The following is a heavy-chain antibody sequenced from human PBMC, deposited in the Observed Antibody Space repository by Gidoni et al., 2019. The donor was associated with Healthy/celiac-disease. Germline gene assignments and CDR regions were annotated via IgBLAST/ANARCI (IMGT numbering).Heavy chain of an antibody. CDR3: ARRTAAGGTEYDYGMDV. J-gene: IGHJ6*02. CDR2: IYPGDSDT. D-gene: IGHD6-13*01. V-gene: IGHV5-51*03. CDR1: GSSFAAFW. Sequence: EVTLVQSGAEVKKPGASLKISSKGSGSSFAAFWIGWVSQMPGKGLEWMGSIYPGDSDTRYSPSVQGQVTRAADKSISTAYLQWSSLKASETDKYDGARRTAAGGTEYDYGMDVWGQGTTVTVSS.